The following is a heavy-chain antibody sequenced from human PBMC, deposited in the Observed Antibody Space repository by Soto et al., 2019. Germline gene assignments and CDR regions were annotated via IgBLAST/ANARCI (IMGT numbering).Heavy chain of an antibody. CDR2: ISSSSSYI. CDR3: ARSQLLSRNYYYYGMDV. D-gene: IGHD2-2*01. V-gene: IGHV3-21*01. Sequence: EVQLVESGGGLVKPGGSLRLSCAASGFTFSSYSMNWVRQAPGKGLEWVSSISSSSSYIYYADSVKGRFTISRDNAKNSLYQQMNSLRAEDTSVYYCARSQLLSRNYYYYGMDVWGQGTTVTVSS. CDR1: GFTFSSYS. J-gene: IGHJ6*02.